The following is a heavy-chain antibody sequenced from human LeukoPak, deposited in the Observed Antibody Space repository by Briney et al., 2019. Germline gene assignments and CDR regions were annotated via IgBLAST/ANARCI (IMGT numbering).Heavy chain of an antibody. D-gene: IGHD3-3*01. CDR1: GGSISSYY. J-gene: IGHJ5*02. Sequence: SETLSLTCTVSGGSISSYYWSWIRQPPGKGLEWIGYIYYSGSTNYNPSLKSRVTISVDTSKNQFSLKLSSVTAADTAVYYCARVADTYYDFWSGSPLFWFDPWGQGTLVTVSS. V-gene: IGHV4-59*01. CDR2: IYYSGST. CDR3: ARVADTYYDFWSGSPLFWFDP.